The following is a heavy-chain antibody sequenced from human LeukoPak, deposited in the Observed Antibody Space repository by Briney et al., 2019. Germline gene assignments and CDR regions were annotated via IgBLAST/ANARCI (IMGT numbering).Heavy chain of an antibody. D-gene: IGHD5-18*01. CDR1: GGSISSYY. J-gene: IGHJ4*02. Sequence: SETLSLTCTVSGGSISSYYWSWIRQPPGKGLEWIGYIYYSGSTNYNPSLKSRVTISVDTSKNQFSLKLSSVTAADTAVYYCARDKQEPGYSYGYGFDYWGQGTLVTVSS. CDR3: ARDKQEPGYSYGYGFDY. CDR2: IYYSGST. V-gene: IGHV4-59*12.